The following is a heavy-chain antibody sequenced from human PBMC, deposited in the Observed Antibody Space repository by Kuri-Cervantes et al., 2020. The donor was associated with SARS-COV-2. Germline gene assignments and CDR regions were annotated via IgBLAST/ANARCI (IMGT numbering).Heavy chain of an antibody. D-gene: IGHD2-15*01. Sequence: LSLTCAASGFTFRSCAMHWVRQAPGKGLEWVAVISYDGSNKYYADSVKGRFTISRDNSKNTLYLQMNSLRAEDTAVYYCASQYCSGGSCYSGYYYGMDVWGQGTTVTVSS. CDR2: ISYDGSNK. J-gene: IGHJ6*02. V-gene: IGHV3-30-3*01. CDR1: GFTFRSCA. CDR3: ASQYCSGGSCYSGYYYGMDV.